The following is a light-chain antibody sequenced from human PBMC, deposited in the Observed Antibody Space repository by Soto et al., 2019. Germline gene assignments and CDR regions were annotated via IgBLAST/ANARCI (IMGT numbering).Light chain of an antibody. CDR1: HSLVYSDGSTY. Sequence: DVVMTQSPLSLPVTLGQPASISCRSSHSLVYSDGSTYLNWFQQRPGQSQRRLMYKVSNRGSGVRDSFSGSRSGTAFTMKISRVEAEDVGVYYCIQCAHGPWTFGRGTKVEI. CDR3: IQCAHGPWT. V-gene: IGKV2-30*01. J-gene: IGKJ1*01. CDR2: KVS.